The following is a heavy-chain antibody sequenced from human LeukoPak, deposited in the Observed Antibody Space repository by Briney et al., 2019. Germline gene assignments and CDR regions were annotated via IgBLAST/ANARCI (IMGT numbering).Heavy chain of an antibody. V-gene: IGHV4-31*03. CDR1: GGSISSGGYY. J-gene: IGHJ6*02. D-gene: IGHD6-13*01. Sequence: SETLSLTCTVSGGSISSGGYYWSWLRQHPGKGLEWIGYIYYSGSTYYNPSLKSRVTISVDTSKNQFSLKLSSVTAADTAVYYCARDGSMAAGNSYYGMDVWGQGTTVTVSS. CDR3: ARDGSMAAGNSYYGMDV. CDR2: IYYSGST.